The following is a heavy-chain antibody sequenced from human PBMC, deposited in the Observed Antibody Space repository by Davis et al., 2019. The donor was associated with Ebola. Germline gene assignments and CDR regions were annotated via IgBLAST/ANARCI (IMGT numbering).Heavy chain of an antibody. D-gene: IGHD5-12*01. V-gene: IGHV1-8*01. CDR2: MNPNSGNT. J-gene: IGHJ5*01. CDR1: GYTFTNYD. CDR3: ARGKKVARMGSWFDS. Sequence: AASVKVSCKASGYTFTNYDVHWVRQGPGQGLEWIGWMNPNSGNTGYGQKFQGTVTMTRNTSISTAYMELSSLTSEDTAVYYCARGKKVARMGSWFDSWGQGTLVTVSS.